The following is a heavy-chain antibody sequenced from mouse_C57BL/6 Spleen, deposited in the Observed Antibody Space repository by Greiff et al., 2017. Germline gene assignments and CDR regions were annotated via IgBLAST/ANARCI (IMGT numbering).Heavy chain of an antibody. D-gene: IGHD2-2*01. CDR2: INPGSGGT. CDR1: GYAFTNYL. Sequence: VQLQQSGAELVRPGTSVKVSCKASGYAFTNYLIEWVKQRPGQGLEWIGVINPGSGGTNYNEKFKGKATLTADKSSSTAYMQLSSLTSEDSAVYFCARRGGYDDYYAMDYWGQGTSVTVSS. CDR3: ARRGGYDDYYAMDY. V-gene: IGHV1-54*01. J-gene: IGHJ4*01.